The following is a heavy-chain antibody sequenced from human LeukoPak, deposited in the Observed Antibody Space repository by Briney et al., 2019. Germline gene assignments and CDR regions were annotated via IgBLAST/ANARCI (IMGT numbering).Heavy chain of an antibody. CDR1: GYTFTGYY. J-gene: IGHJ4*02. Sequence: ASVTVSCKASGYTFTGYYMHWVRQAPGQGLQWMGWINPNSGGTNYAQKFQGRVTMTRDTSISTAYMVLSRLRSDDTAVYYCARDDPNRWELSKGHFDYWGQGTQVTVSS. V-gene: IGHV1-2*02. D-gene: IGHD1-26*01. CDR3: ARDDPNRWELSKGHFDY. CDR2: INPNSGGT.